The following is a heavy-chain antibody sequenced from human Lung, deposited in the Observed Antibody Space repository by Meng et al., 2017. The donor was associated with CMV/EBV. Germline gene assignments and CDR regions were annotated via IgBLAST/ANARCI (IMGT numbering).Heavy chain of an antibody. CDR2: INPNSGGT. D-gene: IGHD1-26*01. CDR3: ARIASSGSYYPFDY. CDR1: GSTFTGSY. Sequence: KASGSTFTGSYMHWVRQAPGQGLEWMGWINPNSGGTNYAQKFQGRVTMTRDTSISTAYMELSRLRSDDTAVYYCARIASSGSYYPFDYWGQGTLVTVSS. J-gene: IGHJ4*02. V-gene: IGHV1-2*02.